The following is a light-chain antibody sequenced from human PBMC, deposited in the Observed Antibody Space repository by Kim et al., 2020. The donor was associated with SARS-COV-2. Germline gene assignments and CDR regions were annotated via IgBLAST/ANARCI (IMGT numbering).Light chain of an antibody. V-gene: IGLV3-1*01. CDR1: KLGDKY. J-gene: IGLJ3*02. CDR3: QAWDSSTHWV. CDR2: QDS. Sequence: SYELTHPPSVSVSPGQTASITCSGDKLGDKYACWYQQKPGQSPVLVIYQDSKRPSGIPERFSGSNSGNTATLTISGTQAMDEADYYCQAWDSSTHWVFGGGTKLTVL.